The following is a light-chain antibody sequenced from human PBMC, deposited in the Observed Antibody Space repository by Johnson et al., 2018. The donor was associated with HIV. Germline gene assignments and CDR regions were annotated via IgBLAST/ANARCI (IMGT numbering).Light chain of an antibody. CDR3: GTWDTSLNAYV. Sequence: QPVLTQPPSVSAAPGQKVTISCSGSSSNIGNNYVSWYQQLPGTAPKLLMFENNQRPSGIPDRFSGSKSATSATLGITGLQTRDEADYYCGTWDTSLNAYVFGTGTKVTVL. J-gene: IGLJ1*01. CDR2: ENN. V-gene: IGLV1-51*02. CDR1: SSNIGNNY.